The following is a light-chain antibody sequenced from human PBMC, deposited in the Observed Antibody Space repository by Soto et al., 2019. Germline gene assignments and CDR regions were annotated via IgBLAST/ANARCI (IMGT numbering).Light chain of an antibody. CDR2: GAS. J-gene: IGKJ1*01. CDR3: QQYNTWTWT. CDR1: QSVGTY. Sequence: EVVLTQSPDTLSLPPGERATLSCRASQSVGTYVAWFQQKPGQPPRLLMYGASTWASGIPVRFSGSGSGTDFTLTISSLQSEDFAIYYCQQYNTWTWTFGQGTKVDIK. V-gene: IGKV3-15*01.